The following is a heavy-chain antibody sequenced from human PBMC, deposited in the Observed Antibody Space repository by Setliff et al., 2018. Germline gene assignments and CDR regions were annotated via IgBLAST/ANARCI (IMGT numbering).Heavy chain of an antibody. D-gene: IGHD3-3*01. V-gene: IGHV3-43*01. Sequence: GGSLRLSCAASGFTFDDYTMHWVRQAPGKGPEWVSLINWNGGSTYYADSVKGRFTISRDNSKNSLYLQMNSLRTEDTALYYCAKDTRIFGVVPFDAFDLWDQGTMVTVSS. J-gene: IGHJ3*01. CDR3: AKDTRIFGVVPFDAFDL. CDR1: GFTFDDYT. CDR2: INWNGGST.